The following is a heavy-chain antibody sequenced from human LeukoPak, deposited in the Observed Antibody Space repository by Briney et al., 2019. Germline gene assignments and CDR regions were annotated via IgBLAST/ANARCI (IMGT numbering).Heavy chain of an antibody. CDR2: TYYRSKWYN. CDR1: GDSVSSNSAA. J-gene: IGHJ4*02. V-gene: IGHV6-1*01. D-gene: IGHD1-26*01. Sequence: SQTLSLTCAISGDSVSSNSAAWNWIRQSPSSGLEWLGRTYYRSKWYNDYAVSVKSRITINPDTSKNQFSLQLNSVTAEGTAVYYCARGGTYLFDYWGQGTLVTVSS. CDR3: ARGGTYLFDY.